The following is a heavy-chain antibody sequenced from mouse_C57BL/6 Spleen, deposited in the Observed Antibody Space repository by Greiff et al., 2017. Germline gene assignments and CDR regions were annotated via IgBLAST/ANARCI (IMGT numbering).Heavy chain of an antibody. J-gene: IGHJ2*01. CDR2: ISSGGDYI. CDR3: TRDRVDGNYYFDY. Sequence: EVKLVESGEGLVKPGGSLKLSCAASGFTFSSYAMSWVRQTPEKRLEWVAYISSGGDYIYYADTVKGRFTISRDNARNTLYLQMSSLKSEDTAMYYCTRDRVDGNYYFDYWGQGTTLTVSS. V-gene: IGHV5-9-1*02. CDR1: GFTFSSYA. D-gene: IGHD2-1*01.